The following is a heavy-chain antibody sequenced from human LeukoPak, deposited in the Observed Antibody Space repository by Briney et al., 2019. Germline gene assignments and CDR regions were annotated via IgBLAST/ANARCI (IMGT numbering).Heavy chain of an antibody. CDR2: INYSGTT. Sequence: PETLSLTCTVSGGSISSYYRRWIRHPPGKGLEWIGYINYSGTTNYNPSLKSRVTISVDTSKNQFSLKLSSVTAADTAVYYCARGTRFGELPRIDYWGQGTLVTVSS. CDR1: GGSISSYY. V-gene: IGHV4-59*01. D-gene: IGHD3-10*02. CDR3: ARGTRFGELPRIDY. J-gene: IGHJ4*02.